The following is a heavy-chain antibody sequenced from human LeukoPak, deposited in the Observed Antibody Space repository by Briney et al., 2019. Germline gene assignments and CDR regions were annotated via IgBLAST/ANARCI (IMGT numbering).Heavy chain of an antibody. CDR3: ATDLRGYSSSWYGPGPQMKDFQH. Sequence: ASVKVSCKASGYTFTSFDISWVRQASGQGLEWMGWMNPNSGNTGYAQKFQGRVTITRNTSISTAYMELSSLRSEDTAVYYCATDLRGYSSSWYGPGPQMKDFQHWGQGTLVTVSS. CDR2: MNPNSGNT. CDR1: GYTFTSFD. V-gene: IGHV1-8*03. J-gene: IGHJ1*01. D-gene: IGHD6-13*01.